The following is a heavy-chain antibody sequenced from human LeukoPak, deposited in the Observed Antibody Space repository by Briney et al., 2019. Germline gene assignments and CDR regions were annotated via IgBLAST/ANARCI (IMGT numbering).Heavy chain of an antibody. Sequence: ASVKVSCKASGYTFTSYDLNWVRQATGQGLEWMGWMNPNIGNTAYAQKFQGRVTISRDTSLDTAYMELSSPRSDDTAVYYCARAPRRWERQDGFDMWGQGTMVTVSS. D-gene: IGHD1-26*01. V-gene: IGHV1-8*01. J-gene: IGHJ3*02. CDR1: GYTFTSYD. CDR3: ARAPRRWERQDGFDM. CDR2: MNPNIGNT.